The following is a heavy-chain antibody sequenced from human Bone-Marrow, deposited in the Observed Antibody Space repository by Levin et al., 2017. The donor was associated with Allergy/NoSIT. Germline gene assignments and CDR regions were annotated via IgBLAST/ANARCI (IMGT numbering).Heavy chain of an antibody. J-gene: IGHJ6*02. CDR3: VREGGTTVTIRDNGMDV. D-gene: IGHD4-17*01. V-gene: IGHV3-13*01. CDR1: GFTFSSYD. Sequence: PTGGSLRLSCAASGFTFSSYDMHWVRQAAGKGLEWVSGIGPAGETSYGVSVKGRFTISRENAKKSLYLQMDSLRAGDTAVYYCVREGGTTVTIRDNGMDVWGQGTTVTVSS. CDR2: IGPAGET.